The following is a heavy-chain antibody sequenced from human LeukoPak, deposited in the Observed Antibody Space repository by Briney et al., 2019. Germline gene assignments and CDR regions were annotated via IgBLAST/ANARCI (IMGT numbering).Heavy chain of an antibody. CDR2: INHSGST. Sequence: SETLSLTCSVYGGSFRGYYWSWIRQPPGKGLEWIGEINHSGSTNYNPSLKGRVTISVDTSKNQFSLKLSSVTAADTAVYYCARGRLRYFDWLLLSWFDPGGQGTLVTVSS. CDR3: ARGRLRYFDWLLLSWFDP. CDR1: GGSFRGYY. D-gene: IGHD3-9*01. J-gene: IGHJ5*02. V-gene: IGHV4-34*01.